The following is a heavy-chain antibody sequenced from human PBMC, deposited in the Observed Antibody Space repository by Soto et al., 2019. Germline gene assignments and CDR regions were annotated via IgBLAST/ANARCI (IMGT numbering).Heavy chain of an antibody. CDR3: AKRNDFWSGYSDYYMDV. D-gene: IGHD3-3*01. CDR2: ISYDGSNK. V-gene: IGHV3-30*18. Sequence: GGSLRLSCAASGFTVSSYGMHWVRQAPGKGLEWVAVISYDGSNKYYADSVKGRFTSSRDNSKNTLYPQMNSLRAEDTAVYYCAKRNDFWSGYSDYYMDVWGKGTTVTVSS. CDR1: GFTVSSYG. J-gene: IGHJ6*03.